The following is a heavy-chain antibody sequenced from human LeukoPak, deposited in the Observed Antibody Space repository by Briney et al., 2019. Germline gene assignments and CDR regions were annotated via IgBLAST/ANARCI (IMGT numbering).Heavy chain of an antibody. CDR3: ATFMITFGGVFDY. Sequence: SETLSLTCTVSGGSISSYYWSWIRQPPGKGLEWIGYIYHSGSTYYNPSLKSRVTISVDRSKNQFSLKLSSVTAADTAVYYCATFMITFGGVFDYWGQGTLVTVSS. CDR1: GGSISSYY. CDR2: IYHSGST. J-gene: IGHJ4*02. D-gene: IGHD3-16*01. V-gene: IGHV4-59*12.